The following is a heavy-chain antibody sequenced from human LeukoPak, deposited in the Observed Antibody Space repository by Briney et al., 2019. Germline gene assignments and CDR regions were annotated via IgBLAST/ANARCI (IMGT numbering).Heavy chain of an antibody. Sequence: GGSLRLSCAASGFTFSSYDMGWVRQAPGKGLEWVSAITASGGNTYYAECVKGRFTISRDNSKNTLYLQVNSLRAEDTAVYYCAKGNGYSYGRYYFDYWGQGTLVTVSS. CDR2: ITASGGNT. D-gene: IGHD5-18*01. V-gene: IGHV3-23*01. J-gene: IGHJ4*02. CDR3: AKGNGYSYGRYYFDY. CDR1: GFTFSSYD.